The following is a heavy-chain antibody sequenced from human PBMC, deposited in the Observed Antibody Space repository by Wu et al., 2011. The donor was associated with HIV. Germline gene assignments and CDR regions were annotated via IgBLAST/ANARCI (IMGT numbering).Heavy chain of an antibody. CDR1: GGTFSSYA. CDR3: ARGSDGSSGYYATLYYFDY. Sequence: QIQLVQSGAEVKKPGSSVKVSCKASGGTFSSYAISWVRQAPGQGLEWMGGIIPIFGTANYAQKFQGRVTITTDESTSTAYMELSSLRSEDTAVYYCARGSDGSSGYYATLYYFDYVGPGNPGPPSPQ. D-gene: IGHD3-22*01. V-gene: IGHV1-69*05. CDR2: IIPIFGTA. J-gene: IGHJ4*02.